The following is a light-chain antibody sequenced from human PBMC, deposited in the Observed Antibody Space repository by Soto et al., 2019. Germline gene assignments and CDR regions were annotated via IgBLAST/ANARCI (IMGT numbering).Light chain of an antibody. J-gene: IGLJ3*02. CDR1: SSDVGSYNL. CDR2: EVT. CDR3: CSYAGSNTWV. Sequence: QSALTQPASVSGSPGQSITISCTGTSSDVGSYNLVSWYQQHPGKAPKLMISEVTKRPSGVSNPFSGSKSGNTAALTISGLQAEDESDYYCCSYAGSNTWVFGGGTKLTVL. V-gene: IGLV2-23*02.